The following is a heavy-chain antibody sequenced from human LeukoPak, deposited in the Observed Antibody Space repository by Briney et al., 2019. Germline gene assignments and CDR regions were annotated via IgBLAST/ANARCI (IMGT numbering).Heavy chain of an antibody. Sequence: SETLSLTCTVSGGSISSYYWSWIRQPPGKGLEWIGYLYYSGSTNYNPSLKSRVTISVDTSKNQFSLKLSSVTAADTAVYYCARDSRSFYFDYWGQGTLVTVPS. J-gene: IGHJ4*02. V-gene: IGHV4-59*01. CDR1: GGSISSYY. CDR2: LYYSGST. CDR3: ARDSRSFYFDY.